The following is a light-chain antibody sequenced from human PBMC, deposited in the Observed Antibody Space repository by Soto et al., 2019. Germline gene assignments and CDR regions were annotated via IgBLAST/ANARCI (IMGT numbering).Light chain of an antibody. V-gene: IGKV2-28*01. Sequence: DVVRTHSQLSLPVIPGEPASISFRSSHSLLQSNGYNFLDWYLQKPGQSPQLLIYLGSSRASGVPDRFSGSGSGTDFTLKISRVEAEDVGVYYCMQALQTPITFGQGTRLEIK. CDR3: MQALQTPIT. J-gene: IGKJ5*01. CDR1: HSLLQSNGYNF. CDR2: LGS.